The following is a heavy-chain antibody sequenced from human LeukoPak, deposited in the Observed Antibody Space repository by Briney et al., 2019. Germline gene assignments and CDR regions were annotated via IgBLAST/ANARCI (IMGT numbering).Heavy chain of an antibody. D-gene: IGHD1-1*01. V-gene: IGHV5-51*01. Sequence: GESLKISCKASGYSFANYWIGWVRQVPGKGLEWVAMINPGDTNTAYSPSFQAQVTISADRSISTAYLQWSSLKASDTAIYYCARPRRAERDEDFWGQGTLVTVSS. CDR3: ARPRRAERDEDF. J-gene: IGHJ4*02. CDR1: GYSFANYW. CDR2: INPGDTNT.